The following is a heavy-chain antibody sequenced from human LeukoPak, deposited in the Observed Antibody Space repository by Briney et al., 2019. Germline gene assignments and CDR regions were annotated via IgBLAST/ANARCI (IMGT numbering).Heavy chain of an antibody. CDR1: GGSISSSNSY. V-gene: IGHV4-39*01. J-gene: IGHJ4*02. CDR2: IYYSGNT. D-gene: IGHD3/OR15-3a*01. Sequence: KALETLSLTCTVSGGSISSSNSYWGWIRQPPGKGLEWIGSIYYSGNTYYNASLKSQVSISIDTSKNQFSLRLTSVTAADTAVYYCARQTGSGLFILPGGQGTLVTVSS. CDR3: ARQTGSGLFILP.